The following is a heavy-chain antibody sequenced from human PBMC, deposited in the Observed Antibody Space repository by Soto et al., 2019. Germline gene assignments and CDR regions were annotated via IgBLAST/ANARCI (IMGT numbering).Heavy chain of an antibody. J-gene: IGHJ4*02. D-gene: IGHD5-18*01. Sequence: GASVKVSCKASGYTFTSYGISWVRQAPGQGLEWMGWISAYNGNTNYAQKLQGRVTMTTDTSTSSAYMELRSLRSDDTAVYYCARDQFESYGPKGGLDYWGQGTLVTVSS. CDR1: GYTFTSYG. CDR2: ISAYNGNT. V-gene: IGHV1-18*01. CDR3: ARDQFESYGPKGGLDY.